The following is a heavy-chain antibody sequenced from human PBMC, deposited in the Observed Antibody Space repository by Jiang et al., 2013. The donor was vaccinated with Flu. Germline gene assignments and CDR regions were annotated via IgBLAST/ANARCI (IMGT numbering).Heavy chain of an antibody. Sequence: SGAEVKKPGSSVKVSCRASGGTFSTYAINWVRQAPGQGLEWMGGIIPMFGAANYAQKFQGRVTITADESTSTIYMDVSSLRSEDTAVYYCARESTGWNYYYHYMDVWGKGTTVTVSS. CDR3: ARESTGWNYYYHYMDV. CDR1: GGTFSTYA. D-gene: IGHD6-19*01. V-gene: IGHV1-69*01. J-gene: IGHJ6*03. CDR2: IIPMFGAA.